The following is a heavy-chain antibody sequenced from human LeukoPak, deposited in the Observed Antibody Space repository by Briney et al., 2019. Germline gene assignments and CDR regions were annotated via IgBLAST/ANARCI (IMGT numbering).Heavy chain of an antibody. Sequence: GGSLRLSCAASGFTLSSYAMSRVRQAPGKGLEWASGISGSGGSTYYADSVKGRFTISRDNSKSTLYLQMNSLRAEDTAVYYCAKLVVTAPDDYWGQGTLVTVSS. CDR1: GFTLSSYA. V-gene: IGHV3-23*01. CDR3: AKLVVTAPDDY. CDR2: ISGSGGST. J-gene: IGHJ4*02. D-gene: IGHD2-21*02.